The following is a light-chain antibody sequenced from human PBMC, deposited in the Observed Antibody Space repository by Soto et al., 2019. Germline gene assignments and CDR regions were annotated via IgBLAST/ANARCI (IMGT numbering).Light chain of an antibody. J-gene: IGKJ1*01. V-gene: IGKV3-20*01. CDR2: GAS. CDR3: QQYGGSPWT. CDR1: QSVSGSY. Sequence: EIVLTQSPGTLSLSPGERAALSCRASQSVSGSYVAWYQQKPGQAPRLLIYGASNRATGIPDRFSGSGSGTDFTLTITRLEPEDSAVYYCQQYGGSPWTFGQGTKVEI.